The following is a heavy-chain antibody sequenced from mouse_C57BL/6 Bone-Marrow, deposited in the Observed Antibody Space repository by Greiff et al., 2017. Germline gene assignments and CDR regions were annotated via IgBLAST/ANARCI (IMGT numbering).Heavy chain of an antibody. Sequence: QVQLQQSGPELVKPGASVKISCKAYGYAFSSSWMNWVKQRPGQGLEWIGRIHPGDGDTNYNGKFKGKATLTADKSSSTAYMQLSSLTSEDSAVYYCARGGDDYGYFDVWGTGTTVTVSS. CDR3: ARGGDDYGYFDV. CDR2: IHPGDGDT. J-gene: IGHJ1*03. CDR1: GYAFSSSW. V-gene: IGHV1-82*01. D-gene: IGHD2-4*01.